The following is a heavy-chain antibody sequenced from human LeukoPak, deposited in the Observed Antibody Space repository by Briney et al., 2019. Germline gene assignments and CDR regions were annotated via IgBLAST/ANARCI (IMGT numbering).Heavy chain of an antibody. Sequence: GGSLRLSCAASGFTFSSYSMNWVRQAPGKGLEWVSSISSSSYIYYADSVKGRFTISRDNAKNSLYLQMNSLRAEDTAVYYCARDHSVLRFLSGMDVWGQGTTVTVSS. CDR3: ARDHSVLRFLSGMDV. CDR1: GFTFSSYS. V-gene: IGHV3-21*01. J-gene: IGHJ6*02. CDR2: ISSSSYI. D-gene: IGHD3-3*01.